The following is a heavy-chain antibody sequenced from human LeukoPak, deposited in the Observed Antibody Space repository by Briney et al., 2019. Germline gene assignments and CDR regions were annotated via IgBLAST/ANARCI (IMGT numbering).Heavy chain of an antibody. CDR1: GYTFTGHY. Sequence: ASVNVSCKASGYTFTGHYMHWVRQPPGQGLEWMGRINPNSGGTNYAQKFQGRVTMTRDTSISTAYMELSRLRSDDTAVYYCARAWDSSGYYLIDYWGQGTLVTVSS. D-gene: IGHD3-22*01. V-gene: IGHV1-2*06. CDR3: ARAWDSSGYYLIDY. J-gene: IGHJ4*02. CDR2: INPNSGGT.